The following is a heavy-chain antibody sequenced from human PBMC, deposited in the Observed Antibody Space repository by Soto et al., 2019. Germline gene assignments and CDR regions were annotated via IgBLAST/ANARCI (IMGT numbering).Heavy chain of an antibody. J-gene: IGHJ4*02. CDR3: ARARSGSYYWVEAFDY. Sequence: QLQLQESGSGLVKPSQTLSLTCAVSGGSISSGGYSWSWIRQPPGKGLEWIGYIYHSGSTYYNPSLKSRVTISVDRSKNQFSLKLSSVTAADTAVYYCARARSGSYYWVEAFDYWGQGTLVTVSS. CDR1: GGSISSGGYS. D-gene: IGHD3-10*01. V-gene: IGHV4-30-2*01. CDR2: IYHSGST.